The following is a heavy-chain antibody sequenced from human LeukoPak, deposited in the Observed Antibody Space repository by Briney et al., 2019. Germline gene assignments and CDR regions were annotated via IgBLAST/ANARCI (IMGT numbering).Heavy chain of an antibody. CDR2: INHSGST. CDR3: WCSSIYGMDA. D-gene: IGHD2-2*01. CDR1: GGSFSGYY. J-gene: IGHJ6*02. V-gene: IGHV4-34*01. Sequence: SETLSLTCAVYGGSFSGYYWSWIRQPPGKGLEWIGEINHSGSTNYNPSLKSRVTISVDTSKNQFSLKLSSVTAADTAVYYCWCSSIYGMDAWGQGTTVTVSS.